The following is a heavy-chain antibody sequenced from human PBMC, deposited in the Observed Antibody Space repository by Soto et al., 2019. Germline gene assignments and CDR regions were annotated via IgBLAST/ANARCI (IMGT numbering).Heavy chain of an antibody. Sequence: EVQLVESGGGLVQPGGSLRLSCAASGFTLSNFWMSWVRQAPGKGLEWVASIKEDGSEKTYVDSVKGRFTSSRDNAQNSLSLQMNRLRVDDAAVYYCASYRTLGCWGQGTPVIVSS. CDR3: ASYRTLGC. D-gene: IGHD1-26*01. V-gene: IGHV3-7*03. CDR1: GFTLSNFW. CDR2: IKEDGSEK. J-gene: IGHJ4*02.